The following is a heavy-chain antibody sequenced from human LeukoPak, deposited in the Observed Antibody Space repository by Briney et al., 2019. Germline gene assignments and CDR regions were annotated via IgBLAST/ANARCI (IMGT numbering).Heavy chain of an antibody. Sequence: ASVKVSCKASGYTFTSSYIHWVRHAPGQGLEWMGIINPSGGSTSYAQKFQGRVIMTRVTSTSTDYMVISSLRSEGTAVYYCARQRGGQYEDGFDMWGEGTTVTVSS. CDR3: ARQRGGQYEDGFDM. V-gene: IGHV1-46*01. CDR2: INPSGGST. J-gene: IGHJ3*02. D-gene: IGHD2-8*01. CDR1: GYTFTSSY.